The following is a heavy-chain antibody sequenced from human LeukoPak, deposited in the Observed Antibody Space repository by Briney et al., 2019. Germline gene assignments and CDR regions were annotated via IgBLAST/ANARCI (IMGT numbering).Heavy chain of an antibody. CDR1: GFTFSRYY. D-gene: IGHD4-17*01. V-gene: IGHV3-13*01. Sequence: GGSLRLSCAASGFTFSRYYMHWVRQAAGKGLEWVSAITIAGDTYYPGSVKGRFTISRENAKNSLYLQMNSLRAGDTAVYYCARTTVTTGPYWYFDLWGRSTMVTVSS. CDR3: ARTTVTTGPYWYFDL. J-gene: IGHJ2*01. CDR2: ITIAGDT.